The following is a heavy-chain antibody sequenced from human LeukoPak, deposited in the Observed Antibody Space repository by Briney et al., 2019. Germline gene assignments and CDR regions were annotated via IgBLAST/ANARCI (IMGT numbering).Heavy chain of an antibody. CDR1: GGSISGYY. CDR2: MSTSGNS. V-gene: IGHV4-4*07. D-gene: IGHD6-25*01. J-gene: IGHJ5*02. CDR3: TRESGSMRWFDP. Sequence: SETLSLTCTVSGGSISGYYWSWIRQPAGKGLEWIGRMSTSGNSNYIPSLVSRVTMSVDTSKNQFSLNLSSVTAADTAVYCCTRESGSMRWFDPWGQGTLVTVSS.